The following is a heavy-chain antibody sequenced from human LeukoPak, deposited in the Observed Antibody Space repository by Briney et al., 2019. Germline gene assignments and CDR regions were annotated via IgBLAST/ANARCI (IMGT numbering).Heavy chain of an antibody. CDR1: GFTFSTYS. D-gene: IGHD4-11*01. J-gene: IGHJ4*02. V-gene: IGHV3-48*01. Sequence: GGSLRLSCAASGFTFSTYSMNWVRQAPGRGLEWVSYISSGSSTIYYADSVRGRFTISRDNANNSLYLQMNSLRAEDTAVYYCVRADATTVTTGDYWGQGTLVTVSS. CDR3: VRADATTVTTGDY. CDR2: ISSGSSTI.